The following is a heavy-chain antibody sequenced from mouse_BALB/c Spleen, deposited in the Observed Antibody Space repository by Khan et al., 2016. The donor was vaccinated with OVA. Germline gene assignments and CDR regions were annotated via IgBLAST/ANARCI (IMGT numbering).Heavy chain of an antibody. D-gene: IGHD2-1*01. CDR2: INPSSGYT. CDR3: ARSRGNYGAMDY. Sequence: QVQLQQSGAELARPGASVKMSCKASGYTFTTYTIHWVKQRPGQGLEWIGYINPSSGYTNYNQKFKDKATLTADKSSSTAYMQLNSLTSEDSAVYYWARSRGNYGAMDYWGQGTSVTVSS. V-gene: IGHV1-4*01. J-gene: IGHJ4*01. CDR1: GYTFTTYT.